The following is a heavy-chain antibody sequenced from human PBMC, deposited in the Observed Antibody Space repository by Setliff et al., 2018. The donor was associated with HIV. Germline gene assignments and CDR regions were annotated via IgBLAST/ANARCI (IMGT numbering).Heavy chain of an antibody. Sequence: SLTCTVSGDSINTHYWSWSRQPPGKGLEWIGCISHSGNTNFNPSLNSRVTISLDTSKNQFSLRLTSLTAADTAIYYCARSTVGAGASFPWGRGILVTVSS. CDR1: GDSINTHY. V-gene: IGHV4-59*11. J-gene: IGHJ5*02. D-gene: IGHD1-26*01. CDR3: ARSTVGAGASFP. CDR2: ISHSGNT.